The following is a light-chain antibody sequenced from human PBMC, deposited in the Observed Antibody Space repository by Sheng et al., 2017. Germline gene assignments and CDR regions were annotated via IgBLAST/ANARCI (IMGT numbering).Light chain of an antibody. J-gene: IGLJ2*01. Sequence: QSALTQPASVSGSPGQSITVSCTIGSSDVGTYNLVSWYQQYSGKAPKLMTYEDNKRPSGVSNRFSGSKSGNTASLTISGLQAEDEADYYCSSYTSTSSLVLFGGGTELTVL. CDR1: SSDVGTYNL. CDR3: SSYTSTSSLVL. V-gene: IGLV2-14*02. CDR2: EDN.